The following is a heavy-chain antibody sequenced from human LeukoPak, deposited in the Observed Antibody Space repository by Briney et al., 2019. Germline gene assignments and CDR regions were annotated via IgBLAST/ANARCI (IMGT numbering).Heavy chain of an antibody. J-gene: IGHJ4*02. V-gene: IGHV3-30-3*01. CDR2: ISYDGSNK. CDR3: ARVGSYYSFDY. CDR1: GFTFSSYA. D-gene: IGHD1-26*01. Sequence: PGGSLRLSCAASGFTFSSYAMHWVRQAPGKGLEWVAVISYDGSNKYYADSVKGRFTISRDNSKNTLYLQMNSLRAADTAVYYCARVGSYYSFDYWGQGTLVTVSS.